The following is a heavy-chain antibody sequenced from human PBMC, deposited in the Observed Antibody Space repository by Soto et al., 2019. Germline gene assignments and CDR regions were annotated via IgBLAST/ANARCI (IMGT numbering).Heavy chain of an antibody. CDR3: ARDRPRSQFDP. V-gene: IGHV1-69*13. Sequence: SVRVSCTAPGGTFSSYAISWVRQAPGQGLEWMGGIIPIFGTANYAQKFQGRVTITADESTSTAYMELSGLRSEDTAVYYCARDRPRSQFDPWGQGTLVTVSS. J-gene: IGHJ5*02. CDR2: IIPIFGTA. CDR1: GGTFSSYA.